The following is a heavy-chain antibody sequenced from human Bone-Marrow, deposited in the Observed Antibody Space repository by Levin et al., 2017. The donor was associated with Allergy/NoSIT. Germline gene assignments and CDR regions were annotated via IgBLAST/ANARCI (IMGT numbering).Heavy chain of an antibody. V-gene: IGHV4-30-4*08. CDR3: ASLLRDYYDSRPNWFDH. CDR1: DFY. D-gene: IGHD3-22*01. CDR2: IYHSGST. Sequence: DFYVTWVRQSPGKGLESIGYIYHSGSTSYNPSLKSRLAISLDTSKNQFSLRLNSVTAADTAMSYCASLLRDYYDSRPNWFDHWSQGILVTVSS. J-gene: IGHJ5*02.